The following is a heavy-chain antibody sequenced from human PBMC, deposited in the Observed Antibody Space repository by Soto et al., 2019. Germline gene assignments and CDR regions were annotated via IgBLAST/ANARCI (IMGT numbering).Heavy chain of an antibody. CDR2: ISAYNGET. V-gene: IGHV1-18*04. Sequence: QVQLVQSGAELKKPGASVKVSCATSGYTFTSNSITWVRQAPGQGLEWMGWISAYNGETSYAEKFQGRLTMTTDTPTSTAYGERGSWRSADRPVYYGPRVWGSFRPPAGGAGSAPGGRGTLVTVPS. J-gene: IGHJ5*02. CDR3: PRVWGSFRPPAGGAGSAP. D-gene: IGHD3-16*01. CDR1: GYTFTSNS.